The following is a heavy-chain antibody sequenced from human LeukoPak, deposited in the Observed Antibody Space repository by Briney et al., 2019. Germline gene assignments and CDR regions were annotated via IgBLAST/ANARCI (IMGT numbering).Heavy chain of an antibody. CDR1: GDTFTGYY. D-gene: IGHD6-13*01. V-gene: IGHV1-2*02. CDR2: IDPNTGGT. Sequence: ASVKVSCKASGDTFTGYYMHWVRQAPGQGLEWMRWIDPNTGGTNYAQKFQGGVTMTRDTSISTAYMELSRLRSDYTAGYYCARASSARQYSSKNYYYYYMDVWGKGTTVTISS. J-gene: IGHJ6*03. CDR3: ARASSARQYSSKNYYYYYMDV.